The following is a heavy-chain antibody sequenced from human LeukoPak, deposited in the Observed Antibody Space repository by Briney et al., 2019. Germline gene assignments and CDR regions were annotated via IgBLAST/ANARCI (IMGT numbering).Heavy chain of an antibody. D-gene: IGHD2-15*01. CDR3: AREHTAALGY. CDR2: INSDGSTT. V-gene: IGHV3-74*01. Sequence: PGGSLRLSCAASGFTFSSYWMHWVRHAPGKGLVWVSLINSDGSTTSYADSVKGRFTISRDNAKNTLYLQVNSLRAEDTAVYYCAREHTAALGYWGQGTLVTVSS. CDR1: GFTFSSYW. J-gene: IGHJ4*02.